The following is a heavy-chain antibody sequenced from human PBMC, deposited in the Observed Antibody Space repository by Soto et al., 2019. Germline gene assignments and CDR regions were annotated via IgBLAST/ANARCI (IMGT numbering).Heavy chain of an antibody. D-gene: IGHD1-26*01. V-gene: IGHV3-33*01. Sequence: GGSLRLSCAASGFTFSSYGMHWVRQAPGKGLEWVAVIWYDGSNKYYADSVKGRFTISRDNSKNTLYLQMNSLRAEDTAVYYCARGNPSDSGSYYSYYYYCMDVWGQGTTVTVSS. CDR1: GFTFSSYG. CDR2: IWYDGSNK. J-gene: IGHJ6*02. CDR3: ARGNPSDSGSYYSYYYYCMDV.